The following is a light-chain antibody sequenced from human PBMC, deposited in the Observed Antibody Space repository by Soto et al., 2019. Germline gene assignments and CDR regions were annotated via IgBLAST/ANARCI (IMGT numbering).Light chain of an antibody. CDR1: SSDVGGYNY. CDR3: SSYTSSSPYV. J-gene: IGLJ1*01. Sequence: HSVLTQPPSASGSPGQSITISCTGTSSDVGGYNYVSWYQQHPGKAPKLMIYEVSNRPSGVSNRFSGSKSGNTASLTISGLQAEDEADYYCSSYTSSSPYVFGTGTKVTVL. V-gene: IGLV2-14*01. CDR2: EVS.